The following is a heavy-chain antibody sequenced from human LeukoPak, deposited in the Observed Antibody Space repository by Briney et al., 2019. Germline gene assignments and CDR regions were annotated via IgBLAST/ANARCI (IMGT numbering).Heavy chain of an antibody. CDR1: GGTFSSSA. CDR2: IIPVLNIT. CDR3: ARDQGLTAPPPYGLDV. V-gene: IGHV1-69*04. J-gene: IGHJ6*02. D-gene: IGHD5-18*01. Sequence: SVKVSCKTSGGTFSSSAVTWVRQAPGQGLEWMGRIIPVLNITTYAQTFQGSVTITADTSTSTVYMELSSLRSEETAVYYCARDQGLTAPPPYGLDVWGQGTTVIVSS.